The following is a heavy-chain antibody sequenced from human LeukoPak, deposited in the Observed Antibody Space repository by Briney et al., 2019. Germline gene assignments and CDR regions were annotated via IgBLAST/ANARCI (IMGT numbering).Heavy chain of an antibody. D-gene: IGHD6-19*01. V-gene: IGHV1-69*05. CDR3: AVAVAGRGGVY. CDR1: GGTFSSYA. J-gene: IGHJ4*02. CDR2: IIPIFGTA. Sequence: ASVKVSCKASGGTFSSYAISWVRQAPGQGLEWMGGIIPIFGTANYAQKFQGRVTITRDTSASTAYMELSSLRSEDTAVYYCAVAVAGRGGVYWGQGTLVTVSS.